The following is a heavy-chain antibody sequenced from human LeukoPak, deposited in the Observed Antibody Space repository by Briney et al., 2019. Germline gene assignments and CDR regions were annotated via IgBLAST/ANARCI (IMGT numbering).Heavy chain of an antibody. D-gene: IGHD3-22*01. CDR1: GYTFTSYY. CDR3: ARAVVVITSYYYYYMDV. Sequence: ASVKVSCKASGYTFTSYYMHWVRQAPGQGLEWMGIINPSGGSTSYAQKFQGRVTMTRDTSISTAYMELSRLRSDDTAVYYCARAVVVITSYYYYYMDVWGKGTTVTISS. CDR2: INPSGGST. J-gene: IGHJ6*03. V-gene: IGHV1-46*01.